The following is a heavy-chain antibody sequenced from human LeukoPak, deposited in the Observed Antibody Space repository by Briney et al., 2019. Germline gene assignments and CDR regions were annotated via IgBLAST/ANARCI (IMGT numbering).Heavy chain of an antibody. Sequence: SETLSLTCTVSGASISSYYWSWIRQPPGKGLEWIGYIAYSGSTNYNPSLKSRVTISADTSKNQVSLTLSSVTAADTAVYYCARHPELYFFDYWGQGTLVTVSS. CDR2: IAYSGST. V-gene: IGHV4-59*08. D-gene: IGHD3-10*01. J-gene: IGHJ4*02. CDR3: ARHPELYFFDY. CDR1: GASISSYY.